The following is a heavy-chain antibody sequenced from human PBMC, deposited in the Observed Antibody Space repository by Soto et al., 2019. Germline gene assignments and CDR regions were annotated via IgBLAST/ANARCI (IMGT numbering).Heavy chain of an antibody. V-gene: IGHV4-31*03. Sequence: SETLSLTCTVSGGSISSGCYYWSWIRQHPGKGLEWIGYIYYSGSTYYNPSLKSRVTISVDTSKNQFSLKLSSVTAADTAVYYCARDSTAMVTAFDIWGQGTMVTVSS. D-gene: IGHD5-18*01. CDR1: GGSISSGCYY. CDR3: ARDSTAMVTAFDI. CDR2: IYYSGST. J-gene: IGHJ3*02.